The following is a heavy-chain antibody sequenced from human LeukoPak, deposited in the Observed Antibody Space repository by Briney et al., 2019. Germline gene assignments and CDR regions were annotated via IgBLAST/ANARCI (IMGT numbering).Heavy chain of an antibody. CDR1: GFTFNNYG. Sequence: PGGSLRLSCAASGFTFNNYGMHYVRQAPGKGLEWVAVISDDGRNKNYADSVKGRFTISRDNSNNTLYLQMNSLRAEDTGVYYCAKDRETTASGTFDYWGQGTLATVSS. D-gene: IGHD6-13*01. CDR3: AKDRETTASGTFDY. CDR2: ISDDGRNK. J-gene: IGHJ4*02. V-gene: IGHV3-30*18.